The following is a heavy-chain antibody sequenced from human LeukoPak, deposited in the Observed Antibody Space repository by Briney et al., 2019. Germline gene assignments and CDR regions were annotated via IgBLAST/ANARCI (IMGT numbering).Heavy chain of an antibody. CDR1: GFTYSSYA. CDR3: AKKGHSYGYWVRYFDY. D-gene: IGHD5-18*01. J-gene: IGHJ4*02. V-gene: IGHV3-23*01. CDR2: ISGSGGST. Sequence: GGSLRLSCAASGFTYSSYAMSWVRQAPGKGLEWVSAISGSGGSTYYADSVKGRFTISRDNSKNTLYLQMNSLRAEDTAAYYCAKKGHSYGYWVRYFDYWGQGTLVTVSS.